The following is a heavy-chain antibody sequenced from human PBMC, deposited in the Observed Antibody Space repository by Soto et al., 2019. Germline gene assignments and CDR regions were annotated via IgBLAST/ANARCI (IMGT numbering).Heavy chain of an antibody. CDR3: AGGFRSVVFDV. D-gene: IGHD2-21*01. Sequence: PLETLSLTCTVSGGSISSYYWSWIRQPPGKGLEWIGYFYYGGSTNYNPSLKSRVTISIDTSKNQFSLNLFSVTAADTAVYYCAGGFRSVVFDVWGQGTMVTVSS. CDR2: FYYGGST. V-gene: IGHV4-59*01. CDR1: GGSISSYY. J-gene: IGHJ3*01.